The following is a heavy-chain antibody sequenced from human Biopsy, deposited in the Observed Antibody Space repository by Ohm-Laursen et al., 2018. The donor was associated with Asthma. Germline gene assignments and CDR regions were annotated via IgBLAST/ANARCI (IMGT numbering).Heavy chain of an antibody. D-gene: IGHD3-22*01. CDR2: MYYGETT. J-gene: IGHJ4*02. V-gene: IGHV4-39*07. CDR1: GASITSSAYY. Sequence: TLSLTCTVSGASITSSAYYWGWIRQPPGKGLEWIGSMYYGETTYYSPSLKSRVTISVDTSKNQFSLILSSVTAADTAVYYCAREVVSSGFYFDSWGQGTLVTVSS. CDR3: AREVVSSGFYFDS.